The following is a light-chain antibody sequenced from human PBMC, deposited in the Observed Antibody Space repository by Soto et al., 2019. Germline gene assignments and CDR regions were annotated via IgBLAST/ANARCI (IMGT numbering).Light chain of an antibody. Sequence: QSVLPQPHSVSGSPGQSVTISCTGTSSDVGVYNYVSWYQQYPGKAPKIMIYDVSKRPSGVPDRFSGSKSDNTASLTISGLQAEDEADYYCCSYAGSYTFVFGIGTKVTVL. V-gene: IGLV2-11*01. CDR3: CSYAGSYTFV. CDR2: DVS. J-gene: IGLJ1*01. CDR1: SSDVGVYNY.